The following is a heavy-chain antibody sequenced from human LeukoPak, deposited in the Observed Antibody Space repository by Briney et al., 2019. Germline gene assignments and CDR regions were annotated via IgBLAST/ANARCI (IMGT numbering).Heavy chain of an antibody. CDR3: ARVTVTTDYYYYMDV. V-gene: IGHV3-23*01. J-gene: IGHJ6*03. CDR2: ITADGSST. Sequence: GGSLRLSCAVSGFTFRSYAMKWVRQAPGKGLEWVSAITADGSSTHYTISVKGRFIISRDTPKNTLYLQMNNLRAEGTAVYFCARVTVTTDYYYYMDVWGKGTTVTVSS. D-gene: IGHD4-11*01. CDR1: GFTFRSYA.